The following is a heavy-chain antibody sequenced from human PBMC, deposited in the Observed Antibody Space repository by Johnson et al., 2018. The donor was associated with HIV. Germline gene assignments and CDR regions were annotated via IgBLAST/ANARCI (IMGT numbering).Heavy chain of an antibody. V-gene: IGHV3-23*04. D-gene: IGHD3-22*01. CDR3: AREDDSSGYYYFFGAFDI. J-gene: IGHJ3*02. Sequence: EVQLVESGGGVVQPGGSLRLSCAGSGFTFDDYSMSWVRQAPGKGLEWVSAISGSGGTTYYADSVKGRFTISRDNSKNTVYLQMNSLRVEDTAVYFCAREDDSSGYYYFFGAFDIWGQGTMVTVSS. CDR1: GFTFDDYS. CDR2: ISGSGGTT.